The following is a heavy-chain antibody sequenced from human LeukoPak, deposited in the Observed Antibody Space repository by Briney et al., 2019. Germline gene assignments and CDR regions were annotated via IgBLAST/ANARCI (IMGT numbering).Heavy chain of an antibody. V-gene: IGHV3-43*01. Sequence: PGGSLRLSCAASGFSFQDYTMHWVRQPPGKGLEWVSQISWSGGTTYYADSVKGRFTISGDNSRNSLYLQMNSLRTEDTALYYCAKERIGGSLDYWGQGTLLTVSS. J-gene: IGHJ4*02. CDR2: ISWSGGTT. CDR3: AKERIGGSLDY. CDR1: GFSFQDYT. D-gene: IGHD3-10*01.